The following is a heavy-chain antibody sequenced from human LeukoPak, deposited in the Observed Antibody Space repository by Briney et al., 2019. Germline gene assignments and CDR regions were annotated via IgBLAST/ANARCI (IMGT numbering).Heavy chain of an antibody. CDR1: GFTFSSYW. CDR2: IKQDGSEK. Sequence: PGGSLRLSCAASGFTFSSYWMSWVRQAPGKGLEWVANIKQDGSEKYYVDSVKGRFTISRDNAKNSLYLQMNSLRAEDTAVYYCGGILRTYYYDSSGYSLDYWGQGTLVTVSS. D-gene: IGHD3-22*01. V-gene: IGHV3-7*01. CDR3: GGILRTYYYDSSGYSLDY. J-gene: IGHJ4*02.